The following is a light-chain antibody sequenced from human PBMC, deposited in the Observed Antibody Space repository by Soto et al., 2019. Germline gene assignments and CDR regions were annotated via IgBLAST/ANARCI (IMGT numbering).Light chain of an antibody. Sequence: DIVMTQTPLSSPVTLGQPASISCKSSQSLVHGDGNTYLSWLQQRPGQPPRLLIYKISKRFSGVPDSCSGSGAGTDFTLKISRVEAEDVGVYYYMQITQFPRTFGQGTKVEIK. CDR1: QSLVHGDGNTY. CDR3: MQITQFPRT. CDR2: KIS. J-gene: IGKJ1*01. V-gene: IGKV2-24*01.